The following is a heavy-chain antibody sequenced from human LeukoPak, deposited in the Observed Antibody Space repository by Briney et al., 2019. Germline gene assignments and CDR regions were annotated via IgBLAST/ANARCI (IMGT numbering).Heavy chain of an antibody. CDR3: ARAQPFYGDYFDY. Sequence: GGSLRLSCAASGFTFSSYGMHWVRQAPGKGLEWVAAIWYDGSNKYYADSVKGRFTISRDNSKNTLYLQMNSLRAEDTAVYYCARAQPFYGDYFDYWGQGTLVTVSS. V-gene: IGHV3-33*01. J-gene: IGHJ4*02. CDR2: IWYDGSNK. D-gene: IGHD4-17*01. CDR1: GFTFSSYG.